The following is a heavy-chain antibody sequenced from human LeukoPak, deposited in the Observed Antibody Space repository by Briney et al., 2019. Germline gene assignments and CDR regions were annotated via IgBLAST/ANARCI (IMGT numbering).Heavy chain of an antibody. CDR2: INQSGSP. Sequence: SETLSLTCGISGGSVSDYYWSWIRQTPGEGVEWIGEINQSGSPKYNPSLKSRVAIFVDTSSNQLSLNVTSVTAADTAVYYCVRGLVKKLVRRQIYYYMDVWGKGTTVIVSS. J-gene: IGHJ6*03. V-gene: IGHV4-34*01. CDR3: VRGLVKKLVRRQIYYYMDV. CDR1: GGSVSDYY. D-gene: IGHD6-6*01.